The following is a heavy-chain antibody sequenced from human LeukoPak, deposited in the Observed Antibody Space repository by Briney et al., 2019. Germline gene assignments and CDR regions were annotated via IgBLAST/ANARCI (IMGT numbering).Heavy chain of an antibody. Sequence: SETLSLTCTVSGGSISSYYWSWIRPPPGKGLEWIEYIYYSGSTNYNPSLKSRVTISVDTSKNQFSLKLSSVTAADTAVYYCARDLGFCSSTSCYPWFDPWGQGTLVTVSS. CDR2: IYYSGST. CDR1: GGSISSYY. V-gene: IGHV4-59*01. CDR3: ARDLGFCSSTSCYPWFDP. D-gene: IGHD2-2*01. J-gene: IGHJ5*02.